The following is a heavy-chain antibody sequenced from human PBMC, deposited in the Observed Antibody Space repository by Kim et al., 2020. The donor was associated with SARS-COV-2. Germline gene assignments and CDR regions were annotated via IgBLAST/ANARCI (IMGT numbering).Heavy chain of an antibody. D-gene: IGHD6-13*01. J-gene: IGHJ4*02. Sequence: SETLSLTCAVYGGSFSGYYWSWIRQPPGKGLEWIGEINHSGSTNYNPSLKSRVTISVDTSKNQFSLKLSSVTAADTAVYYCARGRGSSSSWGYFYYWGQG. CDR1: GGSFSGYY. V-gene: IGHV4-34*01. CDR2: INHSGST. CDR3: ARGRGSSSSWGYFYY.